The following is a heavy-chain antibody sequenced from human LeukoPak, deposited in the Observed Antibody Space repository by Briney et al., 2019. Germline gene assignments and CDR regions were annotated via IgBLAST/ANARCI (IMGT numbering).Heavy chain of an antibody. CDR2: LYGGGNT. CDR3: ARGLSGSGSDCCPFKY. Sequence: GGSLRLSCAASGFIVSGNYMTWVRQAPGKGLEGVSPLYGGGNTYYADSVKGRFTIPRDNSKNTLYLQMNSLRAEDTAVYYCARGLSGSGSDCCPFKYWGQGILVTVSS. D-gene: IGHD2-21*02. J-gene: IGHJ4*02. V-gene: IGHV3-66*01. CDR1: GFIVSGNY.